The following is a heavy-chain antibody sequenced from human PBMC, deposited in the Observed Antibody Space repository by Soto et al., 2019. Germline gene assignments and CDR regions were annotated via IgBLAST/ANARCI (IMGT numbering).Heavy chain of an antibody. CDR3: VRDDVGVGIDY. V-gene: IGHV3-74*03. Sequence: GGPLRLSCAASGFTFRSYWMHWARQVPGKGPVWVSHIDSDGNSKTYADSVKGRFTISRDNAKNTVYLQMNSLRAEDTAVYYCVRDDVGVGIDYWGLGTLVTVSS. J-gene: IGHJ4*02. CDR2: IDSDGNSK. CDR1: GFTFRSYW. D-gene: IGHD1-26*01.